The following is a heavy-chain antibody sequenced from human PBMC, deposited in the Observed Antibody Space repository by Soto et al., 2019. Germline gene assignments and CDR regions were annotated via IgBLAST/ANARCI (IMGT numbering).Heavy chain of an antibody. D-gene: IGHD2-2*01. V-gene: IGHV3-23*01. Sequence: PGGSLRLSCAASGFTFSSYAMSWVRQAPGKGLEWVSAISGSGGSTYSADSVKGRFTISRDNSKNTLYLQMNSLRAEDTAVYYCAKDRPWVLGYCSSTSCQGWFDPWGQGTLVTVSS. J-gene: IGHJ5*02. CDR3: AKDRPWVLGYCSSTSCQGWFDP. CDR1: GFTFSSYA. CDR2: ISGSGGST.